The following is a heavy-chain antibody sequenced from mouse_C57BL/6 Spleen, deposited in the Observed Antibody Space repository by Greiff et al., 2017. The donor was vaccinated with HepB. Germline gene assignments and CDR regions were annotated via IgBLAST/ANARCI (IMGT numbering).Heavy chain of an antibody. CDR3: AKGDSSGYEAMDY. CDR1: GYTFTDYY. CDR2: INPYNGGT. D-gene: IGHD3-2*02. V-gene: IGHV1-19*01. J-gene: IGHJ4*01. Sequence: VQLQQSGPVLVKPGASVKMSCKASGYTFTDYYMNWVKQSHGKSLEWIGVINPYNGGTSYNQKFKGKATLTVDKSSSTAYMELNSLTSEDSAVYYCAKGDSSGYEAMDYWGQGTSVTVSS.